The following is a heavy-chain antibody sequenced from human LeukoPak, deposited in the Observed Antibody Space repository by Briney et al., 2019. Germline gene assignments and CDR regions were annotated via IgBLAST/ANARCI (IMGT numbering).Heavy chain of an antibody. CDR1: GFTFSSYS. CDR3: AKMAVAAKDPYYFDY. CDR2: ISGSSSYI. V-gene: IGHV3-21*01. D-gene: IGHD6-19*01. Sequence: GGSLRLSCAASGFTFSSYSVNWVRQAPGKGLEWVSSISGSSSYIYYADSVKGRFTISRDNAKNSLYLQMNSLRAEDTAVYYCAKMAVAAKDPYYFDYWGQGTLVTVSS. J-gene: IGHJ4*02.